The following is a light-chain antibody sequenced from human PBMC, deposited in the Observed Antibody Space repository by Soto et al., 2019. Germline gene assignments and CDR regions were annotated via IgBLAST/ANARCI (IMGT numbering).Light chain of an antibody. J-gene: IGLJ2*01. CDR2: EAN. CDR1: SSDVGAYNY. V-gene: IGLV2-8*01. CDR3: ISFAGTTHVA. Sequence: QSVLTQPPSASGSPGQSVTISCTGTSSDVGAYNYVSWYQQHPGKAPKLIIYEANKRPSGVPDRFSGSKSGNTASLTVSGLHADDEADYYYISFAGTTHVAIGGGTKVTVL.